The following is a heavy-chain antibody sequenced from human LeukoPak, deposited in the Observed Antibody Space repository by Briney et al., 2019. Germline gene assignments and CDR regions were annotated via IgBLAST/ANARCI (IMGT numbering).Heavy chain of an antibody. CDR1: GFTFSSYS. D-gene: IGHD3-9*01. Sequence: GGSLRLSCAASGFTFSSYSMNWVRQAPGKGLEWVSSISSSSSYIYYADSVKGRFTISRDNAKNSLYLQMNSLRAEDMALYYCAKDASGYPRSPFDYWGQGTLVTVSS. CDR2: ISSSSSYI. J-gene: IGHJ4*02. CDR3: AKDASGYPRSPFDY. V-gene: IGHV3-21*04.